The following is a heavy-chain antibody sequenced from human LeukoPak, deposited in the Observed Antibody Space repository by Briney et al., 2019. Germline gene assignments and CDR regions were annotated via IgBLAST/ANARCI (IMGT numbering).Heavy chain of an antibody. J-gene: IGHJ6*02. CDR3: ALELDV. CDR1: GFTFSSYG. V-gene: IGHV3-30*03. CDR2: ISYDGSNK. Sequence: PGRSLRLSCAASGFTFSSYGMHWVRQAPGKGLEWVAVISYDGSNKYYADSVKGRFTISRDNSKNTLYLQMNSLRAEDTAVYYCALELDVWGQGTRVTVSS.